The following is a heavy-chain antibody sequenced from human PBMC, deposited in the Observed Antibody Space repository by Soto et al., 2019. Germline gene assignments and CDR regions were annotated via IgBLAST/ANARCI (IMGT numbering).Heavy chain of an antibody. CDR1: GGTFSSYT. CDR3: AIGPHGYDFYH. V-gene: IGHV1-69*02. Sequence: QVQLVQSGAEVKKPGSSVKVSCKASGGTFSSYTISWVRQAPGQGLEWMGRIIPILGIANYAQKFQGRVTITADKSTSTAYMELSSLRSEDTAVYYCAIGPHGYDFYHWGQGTLVTVSS. CDR2: IIPILGIA. J-gene: IGHJ4*02. D-gene: IGHD5-12*01.